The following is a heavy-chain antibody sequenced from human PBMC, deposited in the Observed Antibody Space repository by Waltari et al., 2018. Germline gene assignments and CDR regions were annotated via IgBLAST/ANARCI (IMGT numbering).Heavy chain of an antibody. D-gene: IGHD3-3*01. CDR1: GGTFSSYA. V-gene: IGHV1-69*04. CDR3: ATITIFGVVIIHYYGMDV. Sequence: QVQLVQSGAEVKKPGSSVTVSCKASGGTFSSYAISWVRQAPGQGLEWMGRIIPILGIANYAQKFQGRVTITADKSTSTAYMELSSLRSEDTAVYYCATITIFGVVIIHYYGMDVWGQGTTVTVSS. J-gene: IGHJ6*02. CDR2: IIPILGIA.